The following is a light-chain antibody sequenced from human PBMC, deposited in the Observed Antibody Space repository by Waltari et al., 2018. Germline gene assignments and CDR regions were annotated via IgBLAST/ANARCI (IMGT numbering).Light chain of an antibody. J-gene: IGKJ1*01. CDR2: GAS. CDR3: QHYVRLPAT. Sequence: EIVLTQYPGTLSLSPGERATLSCRASQSVGRSLAWYQQIPGQAPRLLIYGASSRATGIPDRFSGSGSGTDFSLTISRLEPEDFAVYFCQHYVRLPATFGQGTKVAI. CDR1: QSVGRS. V-gene: IGKV3-20*01.